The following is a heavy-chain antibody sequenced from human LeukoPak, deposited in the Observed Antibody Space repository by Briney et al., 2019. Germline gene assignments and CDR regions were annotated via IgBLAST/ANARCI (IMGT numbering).Heavy chain of an antibody. D-gene: IGHD4-17*01. Sequence: GGSLRLSCAASGFTFSDYWMHWVRQAPWKGLVWVSRVSSDGTSTSYADSVKGRFTISRDNAKNTLFLQMNSPRAEDTAVYYCAKDMATVTSTTFDYWGQGTLVTVSS. CDR1: GFTFSDYW. CDR3: AKDMATVTSTTFDY. J-gene: IGHJ4*02. V-gene: IGHV3-74*01. CDR2: VSSDGTST.